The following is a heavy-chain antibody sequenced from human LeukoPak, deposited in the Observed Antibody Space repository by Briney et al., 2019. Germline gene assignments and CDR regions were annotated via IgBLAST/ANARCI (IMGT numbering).Heavy chain of an antibody. Sequence: SETLSLTCAVYGESITAYYWTWLPPPPGKRLVWSGEVRDSGSTNDKQSLKSRVTMAADRSKTQFSLKLNWVTAADNAIYYWAVAMATSTGRAFHYWAQGNLVPVSS. CDR2: VRDSGST. J-gene: IGHJ4*02. D-gene: IGHD6-19*01. CDR1: GESITAYY. V-gene: IGHV4-34*01. CDR3: AVAMATSTGRAFHY.